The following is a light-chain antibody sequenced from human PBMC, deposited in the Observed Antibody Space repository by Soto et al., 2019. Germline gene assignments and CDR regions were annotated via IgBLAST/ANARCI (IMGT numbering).Light chain of an antibody. CDR2: DVS. J-gene: IGLJ1*01. V-gene: IGLV2-14*01. Sequence: QSVLTQPASVSGSPGQSTTISCTGTSSDVGGYNYVSWYQQHPGKAPKLMIYDVSNRPSGVSNRFSGSKSCNTASLTISGLQAEDEADYYCSSYTSSSTLLYVFGTGTKVTVL. CDR1: SSDVGGYNY. CDR3: SSYTSSSTLLYV.